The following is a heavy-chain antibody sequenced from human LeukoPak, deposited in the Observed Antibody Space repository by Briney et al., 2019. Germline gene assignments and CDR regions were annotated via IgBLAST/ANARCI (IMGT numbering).Heavy chain of an antibody. CDR1: GGSFSGYY. V-gene: IGHV4-34*01. CDR3: ARRGVMITFGGVIWPHDAFDI. J-gene: IGHJ3*02. D-gene: IGHD3-16*02. CDR2: INHSGST. Sequence: SETLSLTCAVYGGSFSGYYWSWIRQPPGKRLEWIGEINHSGSTNYNPSLKSRVTISVDTSKNQFSLKLSSVTAADTAVYYCARRGVMITFGGVIWPHDAFDIWGQGTMVTVSS.